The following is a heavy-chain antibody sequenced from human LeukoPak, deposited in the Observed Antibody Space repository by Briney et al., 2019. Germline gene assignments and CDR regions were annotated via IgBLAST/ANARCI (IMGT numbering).Heavy chain of an antibody. CDR1: GGSISSHY. Sequence: SETLSLTCTVSGGSISSHYWSWIRQPAGKGLEWIGRIYTSGSTNYNPSLKSRVTMSVDTSKNQFSLKLGSVTAADTAVYYCARDLGAYYDSGGYFDYWGQGTLVTVSS. D-gene: IGHD3-22*01. V-gene: IGHV4-4*07. J-gene: IGHJ4*02. CDR3: ARDLGAYYDSGGYFDY. CDR2: IYTSGST.